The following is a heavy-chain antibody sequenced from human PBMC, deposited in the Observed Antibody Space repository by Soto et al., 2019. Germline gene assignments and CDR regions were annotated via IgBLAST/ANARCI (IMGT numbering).Heavy chain of an antibody. J-gene: IGHJ4*02. CDR1: GVIFSSYA. V-gene: IGHV3-23*01. CDR2: ISGSGGST. CDR3: AKAWNYDFWSGYSVRFDY. Sequence: GGSLRLSCAAPGVIFSSYAMNWVRQAPGEGLEWVSGISGSGGSTYYTDSVKGRFTISRDNSKNTLYLQVNSLRAEDTAVYYCAKAWNYDFWSGYSVRFDYWGQGILVTVSS. D-gene: IGHD3-3*01.